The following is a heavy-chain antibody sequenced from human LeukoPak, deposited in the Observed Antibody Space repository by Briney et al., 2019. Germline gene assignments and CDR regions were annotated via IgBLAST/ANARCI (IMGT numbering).Heavy chain of an antibody. CDR1: GFTFSSYS. Sequence: PGGSLRLSCAASGFTFSSYSMSWVRQAPGKGLEWVANIKQDGSETYYVDSVRGRFAISRDNAKNSLYLHMNSLRAENTAVYYCARARGCDYWGQGTLVTVSS. D-gene: IGHD3-10*01. V-gene: IGHV3-7*01. J-gene: IGHJ4*02. CDR2: IKQDGSET. CDR3: ARARGCDY.